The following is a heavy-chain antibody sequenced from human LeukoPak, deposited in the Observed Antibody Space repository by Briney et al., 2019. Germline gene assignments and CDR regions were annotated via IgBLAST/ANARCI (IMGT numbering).Heavy chain of an antibody. D-gene: IGHD6-6*01. Sequence: PGGSLRLSCAASGFTFSTYAMSWVRQAPGKGLEWVSGISGSGSSTFDADSVKGRFTISRDNSKNTLYLQMNSLRAEDTAVYYCAKDTLPMLDPYGRVAARPNYFDYWGQGTLVTVSS. J-gene: IGHJ4*02. V-gene: IGHV3-23*01. CDR1: GFTFSTYA. CDR2: ISGSGSST. CDR3: AKDTLPMLDPYGRVAARPNYFDY.